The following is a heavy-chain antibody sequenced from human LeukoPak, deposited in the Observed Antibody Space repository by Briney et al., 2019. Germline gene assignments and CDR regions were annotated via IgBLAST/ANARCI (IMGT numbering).Heavy chain of an antibody. V-gene: IGHV4-61*02. CDR1: GGSISSGSYY. Sequence: TLSLTCTVSGGSISSGSYYWSWIRQPAGKGLEWIGRIYTSGSTNYNPSLKSRVTISVDTSKNQFSLKLSSVTAADTAVYYCARTSSGGYNWFDPWGQGTLVTVSS. CDR3: ARTSSGGYNWFDP. CDR2: IYTSGST. D-gene: IGHD6-19*01. J-gene: IGHJ5*02.